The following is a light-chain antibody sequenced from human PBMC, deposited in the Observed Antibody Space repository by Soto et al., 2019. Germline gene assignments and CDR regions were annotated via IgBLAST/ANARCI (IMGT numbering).Light chain of an antibody. CDR1: QSVLYSSNNKNY. CDR3: QQDYSPPHT. Sequence: DIVMTQSPDSLAVSLGERATINCKSSQSVLYSSNNKNYLAWYQQKPGQPPKLLISWASTRESGVPDRFSGSGSGTDFTLTISPLPAEDVAVYYCQQDYSPPHTFGQGTKLESK. V-gene: IGKV4-1*01. J-gene: IGKJ2*01. CDR2: WAS.